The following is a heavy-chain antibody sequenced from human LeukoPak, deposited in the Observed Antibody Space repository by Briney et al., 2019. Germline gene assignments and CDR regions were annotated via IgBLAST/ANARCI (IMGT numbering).Heavy chain of an antibody. V-gene: IGHV3-7*01. CDR2: IKQDGSEK. J-gene: IGHJ3*02. CDR3: ASSSGGSWNDALDI. CDR1: GFTFSSYW. D-gene: IGHD2-15*01. Sequence: GGSLRLSCAASGFTFSSYWMSWVRQAPGKGLGWVANIKQDGSEKYYVDSVKGRFTISRDNAKNSPYLQMNSLRAEDTAVYYCASSSGGSWNDALDIWGQGTMVTVSS.